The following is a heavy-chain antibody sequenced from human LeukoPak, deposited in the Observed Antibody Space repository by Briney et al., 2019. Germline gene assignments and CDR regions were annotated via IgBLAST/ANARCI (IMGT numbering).Heavy chain of an antibody. CDR2: LNPNSGNT. CDR1: GYTFTSYD. V-gene: IGHV1-8*01. Sequence: SVKVSCKASGYTFTSYDINWVRQATGQGLEWMGWLNPNSGNTGYAQKFQGRVTMTRNTSISTAYMELSSLRSEDTAVYYCARVIYSSSWYDYYYGMDVWGQGTTVTVSS. CDR3: ARVIYSSSWYDYYYGMDV. J-gene: IGHJ6*02. D-gene: IGHD6-13*01.